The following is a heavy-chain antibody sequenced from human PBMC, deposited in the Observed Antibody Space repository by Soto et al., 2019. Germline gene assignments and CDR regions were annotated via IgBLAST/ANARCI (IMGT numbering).Heavy chain of an antibody. Sequence: ASVKVSCKASGYTFTSYDINWVRQATGQGLEWMGWMNPNSGNTGYAQKFQGRVTMTRNTSISTAYMELSSLRSEDTAAYYCARGRVDWAPHDYIWGSYRQYYFDYWGQGTLVTVSS. CDR1: GYTFTSYD. D-gene: IGHD3-16*02. V-gene: IGHV1-8*01. J-gene: IGHJ4*02. CDR3: ARGRVDWAPHDYIWGSYRQYYFDY. CDR2: MNPNSGNT.